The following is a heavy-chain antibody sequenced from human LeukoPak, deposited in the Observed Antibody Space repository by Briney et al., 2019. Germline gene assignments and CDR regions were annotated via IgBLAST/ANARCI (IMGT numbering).Heavy chain of an antibody. D-gene: IGHD4-17*01. V-gene: IGHV4-59*01. CDR2: IYYSGST. J-gene: IGHJ3*02. Sequence: PSETLSLTCTVSGGSISSYYWSWIRQPPGKGLEWVGYIYYSGSTNYNPSLKRRLTISVDTSKNQFSLKLSSVTAADTAVYYCASLTVTSDAFDIWGQGTMVTVSS. CDR3: ASLTVTSDAFDI. CDR1: GGSISSYY.